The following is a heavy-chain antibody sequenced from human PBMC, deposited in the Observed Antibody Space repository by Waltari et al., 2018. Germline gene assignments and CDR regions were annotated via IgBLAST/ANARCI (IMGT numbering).Heavy chain of an antibody. Sequence: QVQLVQSGAEVKKPGSSVKVSCKASGGTFRSYAISWVRQAPGQGLEWMGGIIPIFGTANYAQKFQGRVTITADESTSTAYMELSSLRSEDTAVYYCARSATYIAVAGIFDLWGRGTLVTVSS. CDR3: ARSATYIAVAGIFDL. V-gene: IGHV1-69*12. CDR2: IIPIFGTA. D-gene: IGHD6-19*01. J-gene: IGHJ2*01. CDR1: GGTFRSYA.